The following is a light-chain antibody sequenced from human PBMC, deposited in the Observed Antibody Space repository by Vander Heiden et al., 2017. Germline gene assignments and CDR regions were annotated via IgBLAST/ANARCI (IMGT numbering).Light chain of an antibody. CDR1: QTVRNNF. V-gene: IGKV3-20*01. CDR3: QQHCNSLFT. J-gene: IGKJ2*01. CDR2: GAS. Sequence: EIVLTQSPGTLSLSPGERATLSCRASQTVRNNFFAWYQQKPGQGPRLLIFGASVRATGIPDRFSGSGSGTDFTLTISRLEPEDFAVYYCQQHCNSLFTFGQGTKMELK.